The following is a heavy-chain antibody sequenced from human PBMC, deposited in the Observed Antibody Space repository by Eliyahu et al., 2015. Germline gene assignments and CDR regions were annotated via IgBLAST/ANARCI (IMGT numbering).Heavy chain of an antibody. V-gene: IGHV3-23*01. D-gene: IGHD2-15*01. CDR1: GFTFSXXA. CDR3: AKPQAEGVVAVGNYFDY. Sequence: EVQLLESGGGLVQPGGSLRLSCAASGFTFSXXAMSWVRQAPGKGLGWVSAISGSGGSTYYADSVKGRFTISRDNSKNTLYLQMNSLRAEDTAVYYCAKPQAEGVVAVGNYFDYWGQGTLVTVSS. CDR2: ISGSGGST. J-gene: IGHJ4*02.